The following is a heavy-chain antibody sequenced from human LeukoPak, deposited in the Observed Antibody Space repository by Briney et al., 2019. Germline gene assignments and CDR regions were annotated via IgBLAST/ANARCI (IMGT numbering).Heavy chain of an antibody. Sequence: ASVKVSCKASGYTFTSYAMHWVRQAPGQRLEWMGWINAGNGNTKYSQKFQGRVTITRDTSASTAYMELSSLRSEDTAVYYCARVSVVVPATDVFDYWGQGTLVTVSS. D-gene: IGHD2-2*01. CDR3: ARVSVVVPATDVFDY. CDR1: GYTFTSYA. V-gene: IGHV1-3*01. CDR2: INAGNGNT. J-gene: IGHJ4*02.